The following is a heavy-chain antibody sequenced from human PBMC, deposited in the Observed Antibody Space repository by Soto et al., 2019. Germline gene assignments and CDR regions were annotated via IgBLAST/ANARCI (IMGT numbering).Heavy chain of an antibody. J-gene: IGHJ4*02. Sequence: EVQVLESGGGLVQPGGSLRLSCAASGFTFSSYAMSWVRQAPGQGLEWVSAISGSGSNPYYADSVKGRFTISRDNSKNTLYRHMNSLGGEDTALCYCAKTASMPIRDGFDHWGQGTLVTVSS. CDR3: AKTASMPIRDGFDH. CDR1: GFTFSSYA. CDR2: ISGSGSNP. D-gene: IGHD2-2*01. V-gene: IGHV3-23*01.